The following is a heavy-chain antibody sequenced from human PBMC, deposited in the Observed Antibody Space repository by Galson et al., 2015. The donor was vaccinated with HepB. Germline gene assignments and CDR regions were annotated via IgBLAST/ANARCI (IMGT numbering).Heavy chain of an antibody. Sequence: SETLSLTCTVSGGSISSYYWSWIRQPPGKGLEWIGYIYYSGSTNYNPSLKSRVTISVDTSKNQFSLKLSSVTAADTAVYYCARVFSDSGWLGGIDYWGQGTLVTVSS. D-gene: IGHD6-19*01. CDR2: IYYSGST. CDR3: ARVFSDSGWLGGIDY. J-gene: IGHJ4*02. CDR1: GGSISSYY. V-gene: IGHV4-59*01.